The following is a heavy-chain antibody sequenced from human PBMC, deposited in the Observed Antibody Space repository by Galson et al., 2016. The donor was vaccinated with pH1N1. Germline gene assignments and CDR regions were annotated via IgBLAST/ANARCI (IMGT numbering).Heavy chain of an antibody. V-gene: IGHV5-51*03. Sequence: QSGAEVKKAGESLKISCKGSGYTFTTYWIARVRQMPGKGLEWMGIVYPPDSDTRYSPSFEGQVTISADKSISTAYLQWSSLKASDTAVYYCARLIGGGYNIREFEYWGQGTQVTVSS. CDR3: ARLIGGGYNIREFEY. D-gene: IGHD5-24*01. J-gene: IGHJ4*02. CDR2: VYPPDSDT. CDR1: GYTFTTYW.